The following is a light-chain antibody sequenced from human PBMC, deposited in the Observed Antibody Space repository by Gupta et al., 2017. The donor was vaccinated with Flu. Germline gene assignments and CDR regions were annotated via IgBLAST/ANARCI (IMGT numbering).Light chain of an antibody. CDR3: QQYDTYLWT. Sequence: PSTLSASVGDRVTITCRASQSIRDWLAWYQQKPGKAPNLLIYKASSLESGVPSRFSGSGSGTEFTLTISSLQPEDSATYYCQQYDTYLWTFGQGTKLEIK. V-gene: IGKV1-5*03. J-gene: IGKJ2*02. CDR1: QSIRDW. CDR2: KAS.